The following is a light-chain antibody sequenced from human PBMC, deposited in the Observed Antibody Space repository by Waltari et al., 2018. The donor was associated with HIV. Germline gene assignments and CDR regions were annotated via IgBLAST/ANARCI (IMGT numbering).Light chain of an antibody. J-gene: IGLJ1*01. CDR1: SSDVGGYNY. CDR3: CSYAGSSYV. Sequence: QSALTQPRSVSGSPGQSVTISCTGTSSDVGGYNYVSWYQQHPGKVPKLMIYDVSKRPSWVPDRFSGSKSGNTASLTISGLQAEDEADYYCCSYAGSSYVFGTGTKVTVL. V-gene: IGLV2-11*01. CDR2: DVS.